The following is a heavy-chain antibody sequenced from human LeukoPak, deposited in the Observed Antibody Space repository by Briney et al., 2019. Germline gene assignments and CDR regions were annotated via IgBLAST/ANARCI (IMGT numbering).Heavy chain of an antibody. V-gene: IGHV3-23*01. Sequence: GGSLRLSCAASGFTFSSYATSWVRQAPGKGLEWVSAISGSGGSTYYADSVKGRFTISRDNSKNTLYLQMNSLRAEDTAVYYCAKLSRSGPSSYDYWGQGTLVTVSS. CDR3: AKLSRSGPSSYDY. CDR1: GFTFSSYA. D-gene: IGHD1-26*01. J-gene: IGHJ4*02. CDR2: ISGSGGST.